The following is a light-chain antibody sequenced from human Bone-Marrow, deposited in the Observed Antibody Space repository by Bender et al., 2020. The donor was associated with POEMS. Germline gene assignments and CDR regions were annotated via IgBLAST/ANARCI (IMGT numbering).Light chain of an antibody. Sequence: QSALTQPASVSGSPGQSITISCNVTSSDVGSYNLVSWYQQHPGKAPKLIIYEDTKRPSGVSIRFSASKSGTTASLTISGLQAEDEADCYCYSYARGNSLVVFGGGTKLTVL. CDR3: YSYARGNSLVV. V-gene: IGLV2-23*01. J-gene: IGLJ2*01. CDR1: SSDVGSYNL. CDR2: EDT.